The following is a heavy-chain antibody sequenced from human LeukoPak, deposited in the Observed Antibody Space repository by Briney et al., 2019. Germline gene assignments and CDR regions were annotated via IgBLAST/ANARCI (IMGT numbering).Heavy chain of an antibody. J-gene: IGHJ4*02. CDR3: ARDSPGYCGGDCHPPV. D-gene: IGHD2-21*01. CDR2: IIPIFGTA. CDR1: GGTFSSYA. Sequence: SVKVSCKASGGTFSSYAISWVRQAPGQGLEWMGGIIPIFGTANYAQKFQGRVTITADESTSTAYMELSSLRSVDTAVYYCARDSPGYCGGDCHPPVWGQGTLVTVSS. V-gene: IGHV1-69*13.